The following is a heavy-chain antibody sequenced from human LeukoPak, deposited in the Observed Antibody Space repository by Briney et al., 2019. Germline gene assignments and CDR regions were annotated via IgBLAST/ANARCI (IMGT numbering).Heavy chain of an antibody. CDR2: ISYDGSNK. CDR3: ARAYVEMATIGIFDY. CDR1: GFTFSSYA. Sequence: AGGSLRLSCAASGFTFSSYAMHWVRQAPGKGLEWVAVISYDGSNKYYADSVKGRFTISRDNSKNTLYLQMNSLRAEDTAVYYCARAYVEMATIGIFDYWGQGTLVTVSS. D-gene: IGHD5-24*01. J-gene: IGHJ4*02. V-gene: IGHV3-30-3*01.